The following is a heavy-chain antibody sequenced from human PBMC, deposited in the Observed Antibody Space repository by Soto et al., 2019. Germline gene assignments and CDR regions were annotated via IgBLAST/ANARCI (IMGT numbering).Heavy chain of an antibody. Sequence: ASVKVSCKASGGTFSSYAISWVRQAPGQGLEWMGGIIPIFGTANYAQKFQGRVTITADESTSTAYMELSSLRSEDTAVYYCARGRWLQYVGEFPDAFDIWGQGTMVTVSS. CDR3: ARGRWLQYVGEFPDAFDI. D-gene: IGHD5-12*01. CDR2: IIPIFGTA. J-gene: IGHJ3*02. CDR1: GGTFSSYA. V-gene: IGHV1-69*13.